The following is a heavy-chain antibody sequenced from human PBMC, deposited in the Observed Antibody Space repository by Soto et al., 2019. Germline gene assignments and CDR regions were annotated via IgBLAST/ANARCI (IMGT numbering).Heavy chain of an antibody. V-gene: IGHV3-15*01. D-gene: IGHD1-26*01. CDR1: GFTFSKAW. Sequence: GSVRLSCATSGFTFSKAWVGWVRQAPGKGLEWVGRIMSKTDGGTTDYAAPVKGRFTISRDDSKSTLYLQMNSLKTEDTAFYYCTTDSGMSPYSFDYWGKGTMVTVSS. J-gene: IGHJ4*02. CDR3: TTDSGMSPYSFDY. CDR2: IMSKTDGGTT.